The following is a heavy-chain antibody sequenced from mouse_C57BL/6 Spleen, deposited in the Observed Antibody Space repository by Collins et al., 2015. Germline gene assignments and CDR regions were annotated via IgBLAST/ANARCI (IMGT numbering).Heavy chain of an antibody. Sequence: QIQLVQSGPELKKPGETVKISCKASGYTFTNYGMNWVKQAPGKGLKWMGWINTYTGEPTYADDFKGRFAFSLETSASTAYLQINNLKNEDTATYFCARYYYGSSYWYFDVWGAGTTVTVSS. CDR2: INTYTGEP. J-gene: IGHJ1*01. CDR1: GYTFTNYG. D-gene: IGHD1-1*01. CDR3: ARYYYGSSYWYFDV. V-gene: IGHV9-3-1*01.